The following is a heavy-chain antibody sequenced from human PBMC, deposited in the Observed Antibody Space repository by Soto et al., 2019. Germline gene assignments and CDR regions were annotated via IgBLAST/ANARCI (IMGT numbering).Heavy chain of an antibody. J-gene: IGHJ6*02. CDR3: AKETHPVNYYYYYGMDV. V-gene: IGHV3-30*18. CDR2: ISYDGSNK. Sequence: GGSLRLSCAASGFTFSSYGMHWVRQAPGKGLEWVAVISYDGSNKYYADSVKGRFTISRDNSKNTLYLQMNSLRAEDTAVYYCAKETHPVNYYYYYGMDVWGQGTTVTVSS. CDR1: GFTFSSYG.